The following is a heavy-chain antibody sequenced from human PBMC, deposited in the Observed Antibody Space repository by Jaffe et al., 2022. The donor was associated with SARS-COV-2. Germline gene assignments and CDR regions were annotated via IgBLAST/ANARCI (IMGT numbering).Heavy chain of an antibody. CDR2: ISPSNGNT. CDR1: GYTFSSYD. CDR3: ARDMHYGAGSP. J-gene: IGHJ1*01. Sequence: QVQLVQSGAEVKKPGASVKVSCKASGYTFSSYDISWVRQAPGQGLEWMGWISPSNGNTNYAQKFQGRVTMTPDTSTSTAYMELRSLRTDDTAVYYCARDMHYGAGSPWGQGTLVTVSS. V-gene: IGHV1-18*01. D-gene: IGHD3-10*01.